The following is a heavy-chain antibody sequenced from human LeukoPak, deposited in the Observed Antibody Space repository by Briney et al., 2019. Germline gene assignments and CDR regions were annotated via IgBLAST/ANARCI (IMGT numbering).Heavy chain of an antibody. CDR1: GGSISSSSYY. CDR2: INHSGST. D-gene: IGHD1-26*01. V-gene: IGHV4-39*07. J-gene: IGHJ6*03. Sequence: SSETLSLTCTVSGGSISSSSYYWGWIRQPPGKGLEWIGEINHSGSTNYNPSLKSRVTISVDTSKNQFSLKLSSVTAADTAVYYCASNSGSYYYYMDVWGKGTTVTISS. CDR3: ASNSGSYYYYMDV.